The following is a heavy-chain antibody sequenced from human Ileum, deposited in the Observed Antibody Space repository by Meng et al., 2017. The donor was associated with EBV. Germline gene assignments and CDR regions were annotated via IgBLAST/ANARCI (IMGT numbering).Heavy chain of an antibody. CDR1: GGSISSSNW. CDR2: IYHSGST. CDR3: ARVGQWLPIDY. Sequence: VQLQAAGPGVVTPSGTLSLTCAGVGGSISSSNWWSWVRQPPGKGLEWIGEIYHSGSTNYNPFLKSRVTISVDKSKNQFSLNLSSVTAADTAVYYCARVGQWLPIDYWGQGTLVTVSS. V-gene: IGHV4-4*02. D-gene: IGHD6-19*01. J-gene: IGHJ4*02.